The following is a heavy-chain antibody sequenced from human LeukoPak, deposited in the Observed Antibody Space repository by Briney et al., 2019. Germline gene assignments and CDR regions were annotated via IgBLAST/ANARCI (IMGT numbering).Heavy chain of an antibody. J-gene: IGHJ3*02. CDR3: ARVDIVVRDAFDI. CDR1: GVTFTSYW. CDR2: IKEDGSEK. V-gene: IGHV3-7*04. Sequence: GGSLGLSCAASGVTFTSYWMSWVRQAPGKGLEWVANIKEDGSEKYYVDSVKGRFTISRDNAKSSLYLQMNSLRAEDTAVYYCARVDIVVRDAFDIWGQGTMVTVSS. D-gene: IGHD2-2*01.